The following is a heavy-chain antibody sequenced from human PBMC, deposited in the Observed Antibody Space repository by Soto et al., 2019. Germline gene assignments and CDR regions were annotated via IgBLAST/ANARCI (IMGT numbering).Heavy chain of an antibody. CDR2: IYHSGST. J-gene: IGHJ5*02. CDR1: GGSISSSNW. CDR3: ARERARFEKKYNWFDP. V-gene: IGHV4-4*02. D-gene: IGHD3-10*01. Sequence: SETLSLTCAVSGGSISSSNWWSWVRQPPGKGLEWIGEIYHSGSTNYNPSLKSRVTISVDKSKNQFSLKLSSVTAADTAVYYCARERARFEKKYNWFDPWGQGTLVTVSS.